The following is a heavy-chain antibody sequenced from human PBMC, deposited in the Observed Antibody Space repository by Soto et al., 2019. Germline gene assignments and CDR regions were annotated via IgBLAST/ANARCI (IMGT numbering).Heavy chain of an antibody. J-gene: IGHJ4*02. Sequence: QVLLQESGPGLVQPSGTLSLSCVVSGVSIGSNYYWGWVRQPPGKGLAWLGDRSHVGSVNYNPSHKRRVTISRDKSPNQFSLKLNSVTAADTAVYYSARSLGWSAIDYWGQGTLVIVSS. CDR1: GVSIGSNYY. V-gene: IGHV4-4*02. CDR2: RSHVGSV. D-gene: IGHD6-19*01. CDR3: ARSLGWSAIDY.